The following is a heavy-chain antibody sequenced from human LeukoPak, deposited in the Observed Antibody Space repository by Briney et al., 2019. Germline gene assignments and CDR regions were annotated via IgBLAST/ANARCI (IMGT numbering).Heavy chain of an antibody. CDR1: GGTFSSYA. CDR2: IIPIFGTA. CDR3: ARGGPGGYFDY. J-gene: IGHJ4*02. V-gene: IGHV1-69*13. D-gene: IGHD3-10*01. Sequence: GASVKVSCKASGGTFSSYAISWVRQAPGHGLEWMGGIIPIFGTANYAQKFQGRVTITADESTSTAYMELSSLRSEDTAVYYCARGGPGGYFDYWGQGTLVTVSS.